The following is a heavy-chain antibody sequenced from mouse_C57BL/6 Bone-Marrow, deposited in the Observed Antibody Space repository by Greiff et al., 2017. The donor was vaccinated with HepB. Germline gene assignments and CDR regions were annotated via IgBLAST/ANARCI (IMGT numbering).Heavy chain of an antibody. CDR3: ARGIHYYGSSYDAMDY. Sequence: QVQLQQSGAELVKPGASVKISCKASGYTFTDYYINWVKQRPGQGLEWIGKIGPGSGSTYYNEKFKGKATLTADKSSSTAYMQLSSLTSEDSAVYFCARGIHYYGSSYDAMDYWGQGTSVTVSS. J-gene: IGHJ4*01. CDR2: IGPGSGST. D-gene: IGHD1-1*01. V-gene: IGHV1-77*01. CDR1: GYTFTDYY.